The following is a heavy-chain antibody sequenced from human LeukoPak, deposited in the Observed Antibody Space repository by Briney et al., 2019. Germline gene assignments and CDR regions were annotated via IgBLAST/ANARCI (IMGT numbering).Heavy chain of an antibody. CDR3: ARDQYGSGDGYYMDV. D-gene: IGHD3-10*01. CDR1: GFIFSSYD. Sequence: GGSLRLSCAASGFIFSSYDMNWVRQAPGKGLEWVSYISSSGSTIFYADSVKGRFTVSRDNAKNSLYLQMSSLRADDTAVYYCARDQYGSGDGYYMDVWGKGTTVTISS. CDR2: ISSSGSTI. V-gene: IGHV3-48*03. J-gene: IGHJ6*03.